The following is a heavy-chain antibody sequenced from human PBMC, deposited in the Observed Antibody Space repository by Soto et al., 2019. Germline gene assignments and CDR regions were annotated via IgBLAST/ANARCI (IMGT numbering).Heavy chain of an antibody. CDR3: AGSGKNWFDP. CDR2: ISGSGGST. Sequence: VGSLRLSCAASGFTFSSYAMSWVRQAPGKGLEWVSAISGSGGSTYYADSVKGRFTISRDNSKNTLYLQMNSLRAEDTAVYYCAGSGKNWFDPWGQGTLVTVSS. V-gene: IGHV3-23*01. D-gene: IGHD1-26*01. J-gene: IGHJ5*02. CDR1: GFTFSSYA.